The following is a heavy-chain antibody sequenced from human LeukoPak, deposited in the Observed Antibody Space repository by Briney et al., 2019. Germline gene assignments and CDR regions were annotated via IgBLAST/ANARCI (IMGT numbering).Heavy chain of an antibody. D-gene: IGHD3-3*01. Sequence: GGSLRLSCAASGFTFRDAWMTWVRQAPGKGLEWVGRIRSKTDGGTTDYAVSVQGRFTISRDDSKNTLYLQMSSLKTEDTAVYYCAKHIYGVVSIQQWGQGTLATVSS. J-gene: IGHJ1*01. V-gene: IGHV3-15*01. CDR3: AKHIYGVVSIQQ. CDR1: GFTFRDAW. CDR2: IRSKTDGGTT.